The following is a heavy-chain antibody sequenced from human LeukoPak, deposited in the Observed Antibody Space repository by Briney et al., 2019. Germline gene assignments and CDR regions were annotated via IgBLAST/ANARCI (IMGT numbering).Heavy chain of an antibody. CDR3: ARAIVGAYTSDY. Sequence: GGSLRLSCAASGFTFSSYSMNWVRQAPGKGLEWVSSISSSSSYIYYADSVKGRFTTSRDNAKNSLYLQMNSLRAEDTAVYYCARAIVGAYTSDYWGQGTLVTVSS. J-gene: IGHJ4*02. CDR2: ISSSSSYI. D-gene: IGHD1-26*01. CDR1: GFTFSSYS. V-gene: IGHV3-21*01.